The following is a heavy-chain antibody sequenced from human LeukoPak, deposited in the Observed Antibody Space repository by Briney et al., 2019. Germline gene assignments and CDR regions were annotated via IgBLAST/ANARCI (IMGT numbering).Heavy chain of an antibody. CDR3: ARLEYYCSGSYCHIFDY. D-gene: IGHD3-10*01. V-gene: IGHV1-2*02. CDR1: GYTFTGYY. CDR2: INPISGVT. Sequence: ASVKVSCKASGYTFTGYYMHWVRHAPGQGLEWMGWINPISGVTNYTKNLQGRVTRTRDTSVSTAYMELSRLRSDDTAVYYCARLEYYCSGSYCHIFDYWGQGTLVTVSS. J-gene: IGHJ4*02.